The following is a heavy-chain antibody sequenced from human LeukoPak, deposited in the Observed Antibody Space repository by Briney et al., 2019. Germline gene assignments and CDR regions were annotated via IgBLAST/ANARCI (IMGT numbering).Heavy chain of an antibody. Sequence: SETLSLTCTVSGDSISRYYWSWIRQPAGNGLEWIGRIYNGGIITYNPSLKSRVTMSIDTSNNQFSLRLRFVTAADTAVYYCARDSGTTGEVKFDPWGQGTLVTVSS. V-gene: IGHV4-4*07. CDR1: GDSISRYY. CDR2: IYNGGII. D-gene: IGHD3-10*01. J-gene: IGHJ5*02. CDR3: ARDSGTTGEVKFDP.